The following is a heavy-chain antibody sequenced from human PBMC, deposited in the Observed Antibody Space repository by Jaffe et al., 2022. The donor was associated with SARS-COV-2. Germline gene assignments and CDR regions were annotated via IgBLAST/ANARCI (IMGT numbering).Heavy chain of an antibody. Sequence: QVQLVESGGGVVQPGRSLRLSCAASGFTFSSYGMHWVRQAPGKGLEWVAVIWYDGSNKYYADSVKGRFTISRDNSKNTLYLQMNSLRAEDTAVYYCARDFEPMTTVVTRVCYGMDVWGQGTTVTVSS. CDR2: IWYDGSNK. J-gene: IGHJ6*02. D-gene: IGHD4-17*01. CDR1: GFTFSSYG. CDR3: ARDFEPMTTVVTRVCYGMDV. V-gene: IGHV3-33*01.